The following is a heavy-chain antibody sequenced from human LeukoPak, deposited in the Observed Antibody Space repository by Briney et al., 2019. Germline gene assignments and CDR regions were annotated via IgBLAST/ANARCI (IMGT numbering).Heavy chain of an antibody. Sequence: PGRSLRLSCAASGFTFDDYAMHWVRQAPGKGLEWMGGFYPEDGETIYAQKFQGRVTMTEDTSTDTAYMELSSLRSEDTAVYYCATGPPRIAAAANISTDYYYYYYMDVWGKGTAVTVSS. CDR1: GFTFDDYA. CDR2: FYPEDGET. V-gene: IGHV1-24*01. J-gene: IGHJ6*03. CDR3: ATGPPRIAAAANISTDYYYYYYMDV. D-gene: IGHD6-13*01.